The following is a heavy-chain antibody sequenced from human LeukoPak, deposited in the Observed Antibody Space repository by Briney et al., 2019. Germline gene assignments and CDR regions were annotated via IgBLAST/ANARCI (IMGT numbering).Heavy chain of an antibody. J-gene: IGHJ4*02. CDR1: RGSLSSYY. Sequence: SETLSLTCTDSRGSLSSYYWSWIRQPPRKGLEWIAYLFYSGSTDYNPSLESRVTISVDTSKHQFSLMLRSVTAAATPVYYCATVAVIRGVTYFDYWGQGTLVTVSS. CDR3: ATVAVIRGVTYFDY. D-gene: IGHD3-10*01. V-gene: IGHV4-59*01. CDR2: LFYSGST.